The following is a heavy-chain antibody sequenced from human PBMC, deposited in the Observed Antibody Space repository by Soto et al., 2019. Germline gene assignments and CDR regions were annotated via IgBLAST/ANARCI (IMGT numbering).Heavy chain of an antibody. Sequence: CGRTRVKPTRTLPLTCTFSGFSLITSGMRVRWIGHHPGRALEWLARIDWDDDKFYSTSLKTRLTVSKDTSKNQVVLTMTNMDPVDTGTYYCARMGTSSYYYALDVWGQGTTVTVSS. CDR3: ARMGTSSYYYALDV. J-gene: IGHJ6*01. CDR1: GFSLITSGMR. CDR2: IDWDDDK. V-gene: IGHV2-70*04. D-gene: IGHD1-1*01.